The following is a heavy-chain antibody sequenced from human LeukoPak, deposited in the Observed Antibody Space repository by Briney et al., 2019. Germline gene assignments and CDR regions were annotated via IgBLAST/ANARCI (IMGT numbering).Heavy chain of an antibody. V-gene: IGHV3-11*01. CDR1: GFTFSDYY. J-gene: IGHJ2*01. CDR2: ISSSGSTI. CDR3: ARDPFRCSGGSCYSPDWYFDL. D-gene: IGHD2-15*01. Sequence: GGSLRLSCAASGFTFSDYYMSWIRQAPGKGLEWVSYISSSGSTIYYADSVKGRFTISRDNAKNSLYLQMNSLRAEDTAVYYCARDPFRCSGGSCYSPDWYFDLWGRGTLVTVSS.